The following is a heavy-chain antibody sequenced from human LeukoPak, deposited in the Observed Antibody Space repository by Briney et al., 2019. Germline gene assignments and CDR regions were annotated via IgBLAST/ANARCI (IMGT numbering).Heavy chain of an antibody. V-gene: IGHV1-2*02. J-gene: IGHJ4*02. CDR2: INPNSGGT. D-gene: IGHD2-21*02. CDR3: ARDRKAQNRPYCGGDCYPHY. CDR1: GYTSTGYY. Sequence: GASAKVSCKASGYTSTGYYMHWVRQAPGQGLEWMGWINPNSGGTNYAQKFQGRVTMTRDTSISTAYMELSRLRSDDTAVYYCARDRKAQNRPYCGGDCYPHYWGQGTLVTVSS.